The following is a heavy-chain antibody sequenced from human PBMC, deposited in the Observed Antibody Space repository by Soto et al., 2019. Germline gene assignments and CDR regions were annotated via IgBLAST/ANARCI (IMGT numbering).Heavy chain of an antibody. Sequence: GASVKVSCKASGYTFASYGFSWVRQAPGQGLEWLGWIISYTGNTNYAQKFQDRVTMTIDTSTGTAYMELRSLRSDDTAVYYCADQYGNNIRWYDLDYWGPGTLVTVSS. CDR1: GYTFASYG. CDR2: IISYTGNT. J-gene: IGHJ4*02. V-gene: IGHV1-18*01. D-gene: IGHD2-15*01. CDR3: ADQYGNNIRWYDLDY.